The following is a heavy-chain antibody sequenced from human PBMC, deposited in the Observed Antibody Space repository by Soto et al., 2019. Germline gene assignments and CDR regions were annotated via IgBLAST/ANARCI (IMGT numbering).Heavy chain of an antibody. CDR3: AAGGGLGMIWYYYGMDV. D-gene: IGHD7-27*01. CDR2: IVVGSGNT. Sequence: GASVKVSCKASGFTFTSSAVQWVRQARGQRLEWIGWIVVGSGNTNYAQKFQERVTITRDMSTSTAYMELSSLRSEDTAVYYCAAGGGLGMIWYYYGMDVWGQGTTVTVSS. CDR1: GFTFTSSA. V-gene: IGHV1-58*01. J-gene: IGHJ6*02.